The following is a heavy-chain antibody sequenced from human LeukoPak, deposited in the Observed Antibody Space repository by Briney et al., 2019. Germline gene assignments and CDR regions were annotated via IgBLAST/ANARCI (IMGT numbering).Heavy chain of an antibody. CDR2: MNTNSGNT. V-gene: IGHV1-8*01. D-gene: IGHD3-22*01. CDR3: ARSRNYYDSTGYVDY. Sequence: GASVKVSCKASGYPFTSYNINWVRQATGQGLEWMGWMNTNSGNTGYSQNFQGRVTMTRDTSISTAYMELSSLRSEDTAVYYCARSRNYYDSTGYVDYWGQGTLVTVSS. CDR1: GYPFTSYN. J-gene: IGHJ4*02.